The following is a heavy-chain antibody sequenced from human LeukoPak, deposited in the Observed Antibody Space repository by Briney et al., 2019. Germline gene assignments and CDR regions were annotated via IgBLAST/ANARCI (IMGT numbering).Heavy chain of an antibody. V-gene: IGHV3-53*01. D-gene: IGHD5-12*01. Sequence: GGSLRLSCAASGFTVSSHYMSWVRQAPGKGLEWVSIIYSAGSTYYADSVKGRFTISRDNAKNSLYLQMNSLRAEDTAVYYCVRDDRGYSGYDWEWFLYWGQGTLVTVSS. CDR2: IYSAGST. CDR3: VRDDRGYSGYDWEWFLY. J-gene: IGHJ4*02. CDR1: GFTVSSHY.